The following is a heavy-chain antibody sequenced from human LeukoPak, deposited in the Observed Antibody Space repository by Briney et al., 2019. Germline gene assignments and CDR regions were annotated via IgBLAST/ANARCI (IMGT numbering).Heavy chain of an antibody. CDR1: GFTLSSYA. CDR3: AKGNEYSSSWYRYNWFDP. V-gene: IGHV3-23*01. CDR2: ISGSGGST. Sequence: PGGSLRLSCAASGFTLSSYAMSWVRQAPGKGLEWVSAISGSGGSTYYADSVKGRFTISRDNSKNTLYLQMNSLRAEDTAVYYCAKGNEYSSSWYRYNWFDPWGQGILVTVSS. D-gene: IGHD6-13*01. J-gene: IGHJ5*02.